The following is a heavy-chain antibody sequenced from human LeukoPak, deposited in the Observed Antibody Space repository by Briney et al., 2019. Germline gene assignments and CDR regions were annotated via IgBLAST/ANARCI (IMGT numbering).Heavy chain of an antibody. CDR1: GFTFSDYY. Sequence: GGSLRLSCAASGFTFSDYYMSWIRQAPGKGLEWVGRIKSKTGGGTTHYAAPVKGRFSISRDDSKNTVYLQMNSLKTEDTAVYYCTRVGTTWFHSWGQGTLVTVSS. J-gene: IGHJ5*01. CDR2: IKSKTGGGTT. CDR3: TRVGTTWFHS. D-gene: IGHD1-26*01. V-gene: IGHV3-15*06.